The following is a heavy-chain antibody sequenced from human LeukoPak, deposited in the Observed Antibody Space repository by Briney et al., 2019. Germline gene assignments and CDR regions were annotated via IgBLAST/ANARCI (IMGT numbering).Heavy chain of an antibody. CDR3: ARGGAARPDY. Sequence: GGSLRLSCAASGFTSSNYGMNWVRQTPGKGLQWVSYISSNTRIIDYADSVKGRFTISRDNAKNSLYLQMNSLRAEDTAVYYCARGGAARPDYWGQGTLLTVSS. J-gene: IGHJ4*02. V-gene: IGHV3-48*01. CDR1: GFTSSNYG. D-gene: IGHD6-6*01. CDR2: ISSNTRII.